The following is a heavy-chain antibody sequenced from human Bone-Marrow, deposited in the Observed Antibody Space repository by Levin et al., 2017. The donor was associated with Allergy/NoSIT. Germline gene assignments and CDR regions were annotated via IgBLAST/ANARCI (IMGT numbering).Heavy chain of an antibody. Sequence: GGSLRLSCAASGFTFSYYAMSWVRQAPGKGLEWVSAVSGSGGSTYYADSVKGRFTISRDNSKNTLYLQMNSLRAEDTAVYYCAKALGGNGDYFRWFAPWGQGTLVTVSS. CDR3: AKALGGNGDYFRWFAP. CDR2: VSGSGGST. CDR1: GFTFSYYA. D-gene: IGHD4-17*01. J-gene: IGHJ5*02. V-gene: IGHV3-23*01.